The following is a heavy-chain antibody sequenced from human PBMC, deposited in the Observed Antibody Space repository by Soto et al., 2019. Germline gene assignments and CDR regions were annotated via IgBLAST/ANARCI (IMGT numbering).Heavy chain of an antibody. J-gene: IGHJ4*02. CDR3: ARESEDLTSKFDY. Sequence: GGSLRLSCAASGFTFTRYSMNWVRQAPGKGLEWVSSISSTTNYIYYGDSMKGRFTVSRDNAKNSLYLEMNSLRAEDTAVYYCARESEDLTSKFDYWGQRTLVTVSS. CDR1: GFTFTRYS. CDR2: ISSTTNYI. V-gene: IGHV3-21*06.